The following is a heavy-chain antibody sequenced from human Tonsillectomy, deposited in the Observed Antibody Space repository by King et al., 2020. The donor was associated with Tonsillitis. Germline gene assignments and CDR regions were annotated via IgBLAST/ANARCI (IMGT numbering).Heavy chain of an antibody. V-gene: IGHV1-3*01. D-gene: IGHD3-10*01. CDR1: GYMFTSYG. CDR3: ARAELLWFGELSGLDAFDV. CDR2: IDSGNGNI. J-gene: IGHJ3*01. Sequence: QLVQSGAEVKKPGASVKVSCKASGYMFTSYGIHWVRQAPGQRLEWMGWIDSGNGNIKYSEKSQGRVTITRDTSASTASMELSSLRSEDTAVYYCARAELLWFGELSGLDAFDVWGQGTLVTVSS.